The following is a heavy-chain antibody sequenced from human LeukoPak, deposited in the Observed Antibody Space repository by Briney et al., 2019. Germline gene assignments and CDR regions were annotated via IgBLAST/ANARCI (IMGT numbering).Heavy chain of an antibody. V-gene: IGHV4-34*01. J-gene: IGHJ4*02. D-gene: IGHD3-16*01. CDR2: IRHTGST. Sequence: SETLSLTCGVYGGSFSGYYWSWIRQPPGKGLEWIGQIRHTGSTAYNPPLRSRVTISGDTSKNQFSLKLSSVTAADTAVYYCARHGGYYFDYWGQGTLVTVSS. CDR1: GGSFSGYY. CDR3: ARHGGYYFDY.